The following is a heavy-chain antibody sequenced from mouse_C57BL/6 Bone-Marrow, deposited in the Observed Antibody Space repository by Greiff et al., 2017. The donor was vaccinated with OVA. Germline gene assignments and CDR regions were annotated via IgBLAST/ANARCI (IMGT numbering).Heavy chain of an antibody. CDR1: GFSFNTYA. CDR2: IRSKSNNYAT. V-gene: IGHV10-1*01. Sequence: EVQGVESGGGLVQPKGSLKLSCAASGFSFNTYAMNWVRQAPGKGLEWVARIRSKSNNYATYYADSVKDRFTISRDDSESMLYLQMNNLKTEDTAMYYCVSAYYYGSNYFDYWGQGTTLTVSS. CDR3: VSAYYYGSNYFDY. J-gene: IGHJ2*01. D-gene: IGHD1-1*01.